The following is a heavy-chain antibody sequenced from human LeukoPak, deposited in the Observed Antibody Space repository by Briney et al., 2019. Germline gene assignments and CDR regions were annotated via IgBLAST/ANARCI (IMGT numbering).Heavy chain of an antibody. D-gene: IGHD4-17*01. CDR2: IWYDGSNK. V-gene: IGHV3-33*08. Sequence: PGGSLRLSCSVSGFTFSTYWMHWVRQAPGKGLEWVAVIWYDGSNKYYADSVKGRFTISRDNSKNTLYLQMNSLRAEDTAVYYCARDHWGTGTTVTTSGSVFDPWGQGTLVTVSS. CDR3: ARDHWGTGTTVTTSGSVFDP. J-gene: IGHJ5*02. CDR1: GFTFSTYW.